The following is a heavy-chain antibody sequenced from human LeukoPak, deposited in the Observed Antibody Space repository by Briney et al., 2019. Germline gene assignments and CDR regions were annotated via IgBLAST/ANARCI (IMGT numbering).Heavy chain of an antibody. CDR3: AKDGVDNYGGNSGNYFDY. V-gene: IGHV3-23*01. J-gene: IGHJ4*02. D-gene: IGHD4-23*01. CDR1: GFTFSSYA. CDR2: ISGSGGST. Sequence: GGSLSLSCAASGFTFSSYAMSWVRQAPGKGLEWVSAISGSGGSTYYADSVKGRFTISRDNSKNTLYLQMNSLRAEDTAVYYCAKDGVDNYGGNSGNYFDYWGQGTLVTVSS.